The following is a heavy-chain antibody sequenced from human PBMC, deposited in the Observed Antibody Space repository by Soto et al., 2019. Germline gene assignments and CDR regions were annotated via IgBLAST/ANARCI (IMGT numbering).Heavy chain of an antibody. CDR3: ARDIGHLGTFDY. J-gene: IGHJ4*02. CDR1: GFSFNDHW. V-gene: IGHV3-74*03. Sequence: GSLRLSCVASGFSFNDHWMHWVRQAPGKGPVWVSRIRNDGSTTKYADFVKGRFTISRDNAKNTLYLEMSSLGAEDTAVYYCARDIGHLGTFDYWGQGIQVTVSS. D-gene: IGHD3-16*01. CDR2: IRNDGSTT.